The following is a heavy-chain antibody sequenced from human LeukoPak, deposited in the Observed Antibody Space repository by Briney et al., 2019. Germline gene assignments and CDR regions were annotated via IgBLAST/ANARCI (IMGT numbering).Heavy chain of an antibody. D-gene: IGHD4-17*01. CDR2: IDGRGVDT. CDR3: ARDALYPTVTTNGGLGY. Sequence: GGSLRLSCAASGFTFSTYTMTWVRQAPGKGLECVSTIDGRGVDTYYADSVKGRFTISRDNSKNTLYLQMNSLRAEDTAVYYCARDALYPTVTTNGGLGYWGQGTLVTVSS. J-gene: IGHJ4*02. V-gene: IGHV3-23*01. CDR1: GFTFSTYT.